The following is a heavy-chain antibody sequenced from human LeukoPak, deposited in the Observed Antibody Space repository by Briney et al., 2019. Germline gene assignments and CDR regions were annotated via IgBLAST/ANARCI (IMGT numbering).Heavy chain of an antibody. J-gene: IGHJ5*02. CDR2: INTNTGNP. D-gene: IGHD2-2*02. CDR3: SRFRRYCSSTSCYTRSSGYDFNWFDP. V-gene: IGHV7-4-1*02. Sequence: ASVKVSCKASGYTFTSYAMNWVRQAPGQGLEWMGWINTNTGNPTYAQGFTGRFVFSLDTSVSTAYLQISSLKAEDTAVYSCSRFRRYCSSTSCYTRSSGYDFNWFDPWGQGTLVTVSS. CDR1: GYTFTSYA.